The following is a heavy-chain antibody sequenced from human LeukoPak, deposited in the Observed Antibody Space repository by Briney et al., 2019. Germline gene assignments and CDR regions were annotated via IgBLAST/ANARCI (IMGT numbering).Heavy chain of an antibody. Sequence: GGSLRLSCAASGFTFSSYAMSWVRQAPGKGLEWISAISGSGGSTYYADSVKGRFTISRDNSKNTLYLQMNSLRAEDTGVYYCASARWLVLEGYYFDYWGQGTLVTVSS. D-gene: IGHD6-19*01. CDR1: GFTFSSYA. CDR2: ISGSGGST. J-gene: IGHJ4*02. V-gene: IGHV3-23*01. CDR3: ASARWLVLEGYYFDY.